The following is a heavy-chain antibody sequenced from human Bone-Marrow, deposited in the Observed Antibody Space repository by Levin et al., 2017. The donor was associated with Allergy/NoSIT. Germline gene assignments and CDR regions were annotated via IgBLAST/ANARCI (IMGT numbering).Heavy chain of an antibody. D-gene: IGHD6-19*01. CDR3: ARTPGGVVAGQL. V-gene: IGHV3-21*01. CDR2: ISTSSNYI. Sequence: GESLKISCAASGFTFSNYAMNWVRQAPGKGLEWVSSISTSSNYIYYADSVKGRFTISRDNAKNSLYLQMNSLRAEDTAVYYCARTPGGVVAGQLWGPGTLVTVSS. CDR1: GFTFSNYA. J-gene: IGHJ4*02.